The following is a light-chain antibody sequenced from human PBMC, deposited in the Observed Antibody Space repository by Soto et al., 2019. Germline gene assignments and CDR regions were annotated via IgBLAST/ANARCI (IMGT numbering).Light chain of an antibody. Sequence: EIVLTQSPVTLSLSPGERATLSCRASQSVSSYLAWYQQKAGQAPRLLIYDASNRATGIPPRFSGSGSETDFTLTISSLAPEGFAVDYWQQRSNWPLTFGGGPKVEIK. CDR2: DAS. V-gene: IGKV3-11*01. CDR1: QSVSSY. J-gene: IGKJ4*01. CDR3: QQRSNWPLT.